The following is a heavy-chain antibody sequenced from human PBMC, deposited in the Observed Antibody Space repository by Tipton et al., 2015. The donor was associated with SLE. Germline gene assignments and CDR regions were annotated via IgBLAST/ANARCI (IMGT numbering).Heavy chain of an antibody. Sequence: LSLTCSVSGGSISSSGYHWAWVRQAPGKGLEWVGLIWFDGSDTFYGDSVRGRFTISRDNSKNILYLQMNSLRAGDTAVYYCAWRGETQVWVPDNWGQGTLVTVSS. V-gene: IGHV3-33*03. J-gene: IGHJ4*02. CDR3: AWRGETQVWVPDN. CDR2: IWFDGSDT. D-gene: IGHD5-18*01. CDR1: GGSISSSG.